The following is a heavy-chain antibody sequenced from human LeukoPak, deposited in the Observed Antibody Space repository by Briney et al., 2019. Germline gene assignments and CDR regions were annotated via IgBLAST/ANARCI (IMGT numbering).Heavy chain of an antibody. Sequence: GGSLRLSCAASGFTFSDYNINWIRQAPGKGLEWVSSISTSSGAIYYADSVKGRFTISRDNTKNSLFLQMNSLRAEDTAVYYCARDLGWNYGDYGMDVWGQGTTVTVSS. CDR2: ISTSSGAI. CDR1: GFTFSDYN. CDR3: ARDLGWNYGDYGMDV. V-gene: IGHV3-11*01. D-gene: IGHD1-7*01. J-gene: IGHJ6*02.